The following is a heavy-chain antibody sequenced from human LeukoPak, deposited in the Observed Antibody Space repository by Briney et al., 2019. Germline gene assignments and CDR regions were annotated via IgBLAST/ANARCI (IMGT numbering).Heavy chain of an antibody. CDR2: IYYSGST. J-gene: IGHJ4*02. CDR3: ARRRVYYDSSGYHLYYFDY. V-gene: IGHV4-59*08. Sequence: SETLSLTCTVSGGSISSYYWSWIRQPPGKGLEWIGYIYYSGSTNYNPSLKGRVTISVDTSKNQFSLKLSSVTAADTAVYYCARRRVYYDSSGYHLYYFDYWGQGTLVTVSS. D-gene: IGHD3-22*01. CDR1: GGSISSYY.